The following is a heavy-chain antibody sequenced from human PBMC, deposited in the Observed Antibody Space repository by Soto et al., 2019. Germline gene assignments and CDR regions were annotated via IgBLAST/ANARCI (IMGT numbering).Heavy chain of an antibody. CDR1: GYSFAGYW. Sequence: PXESLKISCKGSGYSFAGYWIAWVRQMPGKGLELMGIIYPSDSDTRYRPSFQGQVTISADKSISSAYLQWSSLRASDTAMYYCARGGVSTRTFDYWGQGTPVTVSS. CDR2: IYPSDSDT. D-gene: IGHD3-3*01. J-gene: IGHJ4*02. V-gene: IGHV5-51*01. CDR3: ARGGVSTRTFDY.